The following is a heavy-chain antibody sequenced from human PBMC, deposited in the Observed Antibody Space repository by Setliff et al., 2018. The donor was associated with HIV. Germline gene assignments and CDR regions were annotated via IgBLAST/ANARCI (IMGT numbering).Heavy chain of an antibody. D-gene: IGHD3-22*01. J-gene: IGHJ4*02. Sequence: TLSLTCTVSGDSFSSSGSHWGWIRQPPGKGLEWIGNIDSTGSPYYNPALKSRVIISVDTSKKRFSLKLGSLTAADTAVYFCAKDPHYFDRSGHYSWFYFDYWGQGKLVTVS. CDR1: GDSFSSSGSH. CDR2: IDSTGSP. CDR3: AKDPHYFDRSGHYSWFYFDY. V-gene: IGHV4-39*07.